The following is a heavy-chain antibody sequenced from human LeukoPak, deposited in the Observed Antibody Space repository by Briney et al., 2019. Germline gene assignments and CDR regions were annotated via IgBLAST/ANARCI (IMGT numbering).Heavy chain of an antibody. J-gene: IGHJ3*02. CDR3: AKDLFTVTTHDAFDI. V-gene: IGHV3-9*01. Sequence: GGSLRLSCAASGFTVNTNYMSWVRQAPGKGLEWVSGISWNSGSIGYADSVKGRFTISRDNAKNSLYLQMNSLRAEDTALYYCAKDLFTVTTHDAFDIWGQGTMVTVSS. D-gene: IGHD4-17*01. CDR2: ISWNSGSI. CDR1: GFTVNTNY.